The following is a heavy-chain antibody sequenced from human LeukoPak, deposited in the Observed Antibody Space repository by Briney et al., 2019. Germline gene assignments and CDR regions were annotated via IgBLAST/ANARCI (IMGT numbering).Heavy chain of an antibody. CDR1: GGSISGYY. Sequence: PSETLSLTCSVPGGSISGYYWSWIRQPPGQGLEWVGYIYYIGSTNYNPSLKSRVIIPRDTSKNHFSLNLSSVTAADTAVFYCARDKDYGGNSDYYYGMDVWGQGTTVTVSS. V-gene: IGHV4-59*12. J-gene: IGHJ6*02. CDR3: ARDKDYGGNSDYYYGMDV. CDR2: IYYIGST. D-gene: IGHD4-23*01.